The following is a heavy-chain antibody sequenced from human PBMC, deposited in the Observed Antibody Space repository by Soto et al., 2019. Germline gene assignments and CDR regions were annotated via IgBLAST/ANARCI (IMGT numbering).Heavy chain of an antibody. CDR3: AKGSAPTYYYDSSGPFDY. Sequence: WGSLGLSRAASGFTFCSYAMSWVRPDPGKGLEWVSAISGSGGSTYYADSVKGRFTISRDNSKNTLYLQMNSLRAEDTAVYYCAKGSAPTYYYDSSGPFDYWGQATLVTVSS. D-gene: IGHD3-22*01. CDR2: ISGSGGST. J-gene: IGHJ4*02. V-gene: IGHV3-23*01. CDR1: GFTFCSYA.